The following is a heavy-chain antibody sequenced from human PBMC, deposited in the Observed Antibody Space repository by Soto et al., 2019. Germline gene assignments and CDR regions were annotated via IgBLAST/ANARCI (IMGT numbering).Heavy chain of an antibody. CDR3: ARDLHRGWGTKYNWFDP. Sequence: SQTPSLTSAVYCGSFWGHDWSWILQPPRKGLEWIGEINHSGSTNYNPSLKSRVTISVDTSKNQFSLKLSSVTAADTAVYYCARDLHRGWGTKYNWFDPWGQGTLVTVSS. V-gene: IGHV4-34*01. D-gene: IGHD6-19*01. J-gene: IGHJ5*02. CDR2: INHSGST. CDR1: CGSFWGHD.